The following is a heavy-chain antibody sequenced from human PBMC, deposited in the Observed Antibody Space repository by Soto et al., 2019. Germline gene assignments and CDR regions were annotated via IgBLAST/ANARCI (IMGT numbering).Heavy chain of an antibody. Sequence: SETLSLTCAVYGGSFSGYYWSWIRQPPGKGLEWIGEINHSGSTNYNPSLKSRVTISVDTSKNQFSLKLSSVTAADTAVYYCARGHPYYDCWSGSRNYYYYMDVWGKGTTVTVSS. D-gene: IGHD3-3*01. CDR3: ARGHPYYDCWSGSRNYYYYMDV. CDR1: GGSFSGYY. V-gene: IGHV4-34*01. CDR2: INHSGST. J-gene: IGHJ6*03.